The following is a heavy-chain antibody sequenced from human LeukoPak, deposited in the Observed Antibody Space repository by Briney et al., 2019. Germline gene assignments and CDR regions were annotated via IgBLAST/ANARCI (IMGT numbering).Heavy chain of an antibody. CDR2: MNPNRGNT. CDR1: GYTFTSYD. CDR3: ARADSWGEFYYYYYYMDV. V-gene: IGHV1-8*01. D-gene: IGHD3-16*01. Sequence: ASVKVSCKASGYTFTSYDINWVRQATGQGLEWMGWMNPNRGNTGYAQKFRGRVTMTRNSSISTAYMELSSLRSEDTAVYYCARADSWGEFYYYYYYMDVWGKGTTVTVSS. J-gene: IGHJ6*03.